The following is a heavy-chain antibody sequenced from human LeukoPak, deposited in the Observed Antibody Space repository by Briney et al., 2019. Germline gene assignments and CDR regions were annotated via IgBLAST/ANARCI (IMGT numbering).Heavy chain of an antibody. CDR3: ARVSGWLRFYYFDY. D-gene: IGHD5-12*01. Sequence: GRSLRLSCAASGFTFSSYGMHWVRQAPGKGLEWVAVIWYDGSNKYYADSVKGRFTISRDNSKNTLYLQMNSLRAEDTAVYYCARVSGWLRFYYFDYWGQGTLVTVSS. V-gene: IGHV3-33*01. CDR1: GFTFSSYG. J-gene: IGHJ4*02. CDR2: IWYDGSNK.